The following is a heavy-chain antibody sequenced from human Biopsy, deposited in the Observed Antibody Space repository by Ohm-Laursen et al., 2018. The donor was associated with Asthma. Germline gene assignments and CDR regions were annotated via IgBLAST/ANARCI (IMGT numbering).Heavy chain of an antibody. V-gene: IGHV3-15*01. CDR1: GFTFSNAW. CDR2: IKSKTDGGTT. Sequence: SLRLSCAASGFTFSNAWMSWVRQAPGKGLEWVGRIKSKTDGGTTDYAAPVKGRFTISRDDSKNTLYLQMNSLRAEDTAVYYCARSIYDFWSGYYGVDVWGQGTTVTVSS. CDR3: ARSIYDFWSGYYGVDV. D-gene: IGHD3-3*01. J-gene: IGHJ6*02.